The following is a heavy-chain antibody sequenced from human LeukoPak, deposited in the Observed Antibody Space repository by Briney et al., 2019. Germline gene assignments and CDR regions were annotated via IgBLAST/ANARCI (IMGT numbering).Heavy chain of an antibody. CDR1: GYTFTSYY. D-gene: IGHD2-15*01. V-gene: IGHV1-46*01. J-gene: IGHJ6*02. Sequence: ASVKVSCKASGYTFTSYYMHWVRQAPGQGLEWMGIINPSGGSTSYAQKFQGRVTMTRDTSTSTVYMELSSLRSEDTAVYYCASTGYCSGGSCYYYYYGMDVWGQGTTVTVSS. CDR3: ASTGYCSGGSCYYYYYGMDV. CDR2: INPSGGST.